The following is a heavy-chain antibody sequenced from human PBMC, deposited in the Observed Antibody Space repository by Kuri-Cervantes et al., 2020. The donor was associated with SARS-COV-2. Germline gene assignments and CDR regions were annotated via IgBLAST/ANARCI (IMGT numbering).Heavy chain of an antibody. CDR2: IYTSGST. CDR3: ARGAYCSGGSCYPDWFDP. Sequence: SETLSLTCIVSGGSISSGSYYWSWIRQPAGKGLEWIGRIYTSGSTNYNPSLKNRVIISIDTSKNQFSLKLSSVTAADTAVYYCARGAYCSGGSCYPDWFDPWGQGTLVTVSS. V-gene: IGHV4-61*02. D-gene: IGHD2-15*01. CDR1: GGSISSGSYY. J-gene: IGHJ5*02.